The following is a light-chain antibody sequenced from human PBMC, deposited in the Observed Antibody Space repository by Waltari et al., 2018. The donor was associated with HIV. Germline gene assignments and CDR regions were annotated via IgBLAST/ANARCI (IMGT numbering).Light chain of an antibody. CDR2: GAS. J-gene: IGKJ4*01. V-gene: IGKV3-15*01. CDR1: QSISIN. Sequence: EIVMTQSPVTLAVSPGERATLSCRASQSISINLAWYQQKPGQAPRLLLYGASTRATGIPARFSGSGSGRDFTLTISSLQSEDFAVYYCQQYDNWPPLSFGGGTKVEIK. CDR3: QQYDNWPPLS.